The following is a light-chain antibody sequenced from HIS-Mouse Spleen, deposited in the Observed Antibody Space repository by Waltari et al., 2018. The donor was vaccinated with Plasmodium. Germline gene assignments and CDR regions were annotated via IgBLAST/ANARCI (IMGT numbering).Light chain of an antibody. CDR1: QRVSSY. CDR3: QQRSNWPPLT. Sequence: IVLTQSPATLSLSPGEIATLSCRASQRVSSYLAWYQQKPGQAPRLLIYDAANRATGIPARFSGSGSGTDFTRTISSLEPEDFAVYYCQQRSNWPPLTFGGGTKVEIK. J-gene: IGKJ4*01. CDR2: DAA. V-gene: IGKV3-11*01.